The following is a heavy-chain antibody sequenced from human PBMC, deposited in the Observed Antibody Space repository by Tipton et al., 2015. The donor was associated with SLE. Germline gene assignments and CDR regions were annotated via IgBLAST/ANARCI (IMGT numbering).Heavy chain of an antibody. J-gene: IGHJ3*02. CDR1: GGSFSGYY. D-gene: IGHD3-3*01. V-gene: IGHV4-34*01. CDR3: ASQYYDFWSGPSAFDI. Sequence: TLSLTCAVYGGSFSGYYWNWIRQPPGKGLEWIGEINHSGSSHHKASLKSRVTISVDTTKNQFSLKLRSVTAAHTAAYYCASQYYDFWSGPSAFDIWGQGTMVTVSS. CDR2: INHSGSS.